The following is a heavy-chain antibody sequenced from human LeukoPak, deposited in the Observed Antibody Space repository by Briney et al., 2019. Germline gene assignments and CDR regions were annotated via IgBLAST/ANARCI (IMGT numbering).Heavy chain of an antibody. CDR1: GITFSSSS. Sequence: GGSLRLSCAASGITFSSSSMNWVRQAPGKGLEWVSSLSSNSAYIYYADSVKGRFAISRDNAKNSLYLQMNSLRAEDTAVYYCARTLGPKYSSSWYGYWGQGTLVTVSS. CDR3: ARTLGPKYSSSWYGY. J-gene: IGHJ4*02. V-gene: IGHV3-21*01. D-gene: IGHD6-13*01. CDR2: LSSNSAYI.